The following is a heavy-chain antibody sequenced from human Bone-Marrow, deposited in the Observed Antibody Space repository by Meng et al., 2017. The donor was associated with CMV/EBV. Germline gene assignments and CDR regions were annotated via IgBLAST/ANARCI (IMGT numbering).Heavy chain of an antibody. J-gene: IGHJ4*02. CDR3: ARDAYYYDSSGYYGY. CDR1: GFTFSSYA. D-gene: IGHD3-22*01. V-gene: IGHV3-48*04. Sequence: GESLKISCAASGFTFSSYAMSWVRQAPGKGLEWVSAISSSGSTIYYADSVKGRFTISRDNAKNSLYLQMNSLRAEDTAVYYCARDAYYYDSSGYYGYWGQGTLVTVSS. CDR2: ISSSGSTI.